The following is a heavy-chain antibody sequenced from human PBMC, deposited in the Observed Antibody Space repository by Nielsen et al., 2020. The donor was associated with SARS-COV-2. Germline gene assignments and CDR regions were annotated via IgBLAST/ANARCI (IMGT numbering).Heavy chain of an antibody. CDR2: IKQDGSEK. D-gene: IGHD7-27*01. CDR1: GFTFSSYW. V-gene: IGHV3-7*05. CDR3: AREPGDGYYYYGMDV. J-gene: IGHJ6*02. Sequence: GESLKISCAASGFTFSSYWMSWVRQAPGKGLEWVANIKQDGSEKYYVDSVKGRFTISRDNAKNSLYLQMNSLRAEDTAVYYCAREPGDGYYYYGMDVWGQGTTVTVSS.